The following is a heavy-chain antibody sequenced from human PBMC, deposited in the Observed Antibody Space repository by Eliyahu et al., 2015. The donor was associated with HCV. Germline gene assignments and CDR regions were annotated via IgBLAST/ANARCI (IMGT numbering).Heavy chain of an antibody. V-gene: IGHV3-7*01. J-gene: IGHJ5*02. CDR3: ARRIAVADTLPNWFDP. Sequence: GGGLVQPGGSLRLSCAASGFTFSSYWMSWVRQAPGKGLEWVANIKQDGSEKYLCGLGEGPIPLPRDQRQKSLYLQMNSLRAEDTAVYYCARRIAVADTLPNWFDPWGQGTLVTVSS. D-gene: IGHD6-19*01. CDR2: IKQDGSEK. CDR1: GFTFSSYW.